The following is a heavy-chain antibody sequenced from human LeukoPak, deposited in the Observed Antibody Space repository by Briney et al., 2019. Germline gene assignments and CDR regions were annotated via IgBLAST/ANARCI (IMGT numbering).Heavy chain of an antibody. CDR3: ARGGTTVTPGLLWFDP. CDR2: IYYSGST. D-gene: IGHD4-17*01. J-gene: IGHJ5*02. CDR1: GGSISSHY. V-gene: IGHV4-59*11. Sequence: ASETLSLTCSVSGGSISSHYWSWIRQPPGKGLEWIGYIYYSGSTKYNPSLKSRVTISVDTSKNQFSLKLSSVTAADTAVYYCARGGTTVTPGLLWFDPWGQGTLVTVSS.